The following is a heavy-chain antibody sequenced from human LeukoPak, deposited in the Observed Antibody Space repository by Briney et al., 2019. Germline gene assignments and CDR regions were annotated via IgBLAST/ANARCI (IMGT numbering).Heavy chain of an antibody. V-gene: IGHV1-18*01. CDR3: AREEVRRAVAGYFDN. CDR2: ISAHNGNT. J-gene: IGHJ4*02. Sequence: GASVKVSCKASGYTFNSYGISWVRQAPGQGLEWMGWISAHNGNTNYEEKVQGRVTMTTDTSTSTVYMELRSLRSDDTAVYYCAREEVRRAVAGYFDNWGQGTLVTVSS. CDR1: GYTFNSYG. D-gene: IGHD6-19*01.